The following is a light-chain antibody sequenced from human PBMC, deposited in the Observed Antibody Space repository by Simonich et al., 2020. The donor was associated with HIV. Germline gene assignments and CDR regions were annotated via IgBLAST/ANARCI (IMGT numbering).Light chain of an antibody. Sequence: EIVMTQSPATLSVSPGERATLSCRASQSVSSNLAWYQQKPGQAPRLRIYGASTRATGIPARFSGSGSGTEFTLTISSMQSEDFATYYCQQYNSYPHTFGQGTKLEIK. CDR1: QSVSSN. CDR2: GAS. V-gene: IGKV3-15*01. CDR3: QQYNSYPHT. J-gene: IGKJ2*01.